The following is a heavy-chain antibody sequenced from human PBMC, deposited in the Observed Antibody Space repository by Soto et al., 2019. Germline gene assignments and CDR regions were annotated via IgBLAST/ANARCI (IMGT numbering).Heavy chain of an antibody. V-gene: IGHV4-4*02. D-gene: IGHD1-26*01. CDR2: IYHSGTT. J-gene: IGHJ4*02. Sequence: QVQLQESGPGLVNPSGTLSLTCTVSGGSVSSSYWWSWVRQPPGQGLEWIGDIYHSGTTNYNPSLKSRVTMSVDKSKNQFSLILSSVTAADTAVSYCATDDSGSYGYWGQGTLVAVSS. CDR3: ATDDSGSYGY. CDR1: GGSVSSSYW.